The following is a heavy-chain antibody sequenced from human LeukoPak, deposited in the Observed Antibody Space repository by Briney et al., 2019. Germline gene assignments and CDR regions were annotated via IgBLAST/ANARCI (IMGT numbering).Heavy chain of an antibody. D-gene: IGHD3-22*01. J-gene: IGHJ3*02. V-gene: IGHV3-21*01. CDR1: GFTFSSYA. Sequence: GGSLRLSCAASGFTFSSYAMSWVRQAPGKGLEWVSSISSSSSYIYYADSVKGRFTISRDNAKNSLYLQMNSLRAEDTAVYYCARTANYYDSSGYDAFDIWGQGTMVTVSS. CDR3: ARTANYYDSSGYDAFDI. CDR2: ISSSSSYI.